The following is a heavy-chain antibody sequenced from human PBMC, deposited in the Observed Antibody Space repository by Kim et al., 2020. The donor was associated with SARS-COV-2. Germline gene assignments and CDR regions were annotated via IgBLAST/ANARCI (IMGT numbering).Heavy chain of an antibody. CDR2: GASGAT. CDR3: AKGHFSD. V-gene: IGHV3-23*01. Sequence: GASGATHHVDSVKGRFAISRDSSQNTLFLQMNGLRAEDTAIYYCAKGHFSDWGQGTLVTVSS. J-gene: IGHJ4*02.